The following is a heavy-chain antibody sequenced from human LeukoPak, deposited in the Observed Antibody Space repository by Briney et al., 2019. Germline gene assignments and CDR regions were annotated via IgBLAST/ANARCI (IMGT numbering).Heavy chain of an antibody. CDR2: ISSSSSTI. V-gene: IGHV3-48*01. J-gene: IGHJ5*02. CDR1: GFTFSNFG. D-gene: IGHD2-8*01. Sequence: GGSLRLSCAASGFTFSNFGMHWVRQAPGKGLEWVSYISSSSSTIYYADSVKGRFTISRDNAKNSLYLQMNSLRAEDTAVYYCARDLMVYATNWFDPWGQGTLVTVSS. CDR3: ARDLMVYATNWFDP.